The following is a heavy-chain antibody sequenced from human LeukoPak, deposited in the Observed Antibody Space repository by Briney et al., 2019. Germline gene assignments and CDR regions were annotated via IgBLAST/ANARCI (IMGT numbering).Heavy chain of an antibody. CDR1: GFTFSSYG. D-gene: IGHD2-2*01. CDR3: AKDEDIVVVPAADY. CDR2: ISGSGGST. V-gene: IGHV3-23*01. J-gene: IGHJ4*02. Sequence: GTLRLSCAASGFTFSSYGMSWVRQAPGKGLEWVSAISGSGGSTYYADSVKGRFTISRDNSKNTLYLQMNSLRAEDTAVYYCAKDEDIVVVPAADYWGQGTLVTVSS.